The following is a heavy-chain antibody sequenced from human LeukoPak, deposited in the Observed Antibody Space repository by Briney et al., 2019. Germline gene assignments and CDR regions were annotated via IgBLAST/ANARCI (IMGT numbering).Heavy chain of an antibody. CDR2: IHHSGGT. V-gene: IGHV4-38-2*02. CDR3: ARDQVAVAGFDAFDI. Sequence: SETLSLTCTVSGYSISSGYYWGWIRQPPGKGLEWIGAIHHSGGTYYNPSLKSRATISIDTSKNHFSLKLTSVTAADTAVYYCARDQVAVAGFDAFDIWGQGTMVTVSS. D-gene: IGHD6-19*01. CDR1: GYSISSGYY. J-gene: IGHJ3*02.